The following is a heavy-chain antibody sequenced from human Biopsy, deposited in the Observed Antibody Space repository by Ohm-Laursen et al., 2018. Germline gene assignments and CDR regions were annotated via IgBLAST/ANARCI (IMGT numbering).Heavy chain of an antibody. CDR1: GYPFITYG. V-gene: IGHV1-46*01. CDR2: INPSGSTT. J-gene: IGHJ4*02. CDR3: ARNTGWYGDLYYFDY. D-gene: IGHD6-19*01. Sequence: SVKVSCKASGYPFITYGISWVRQAPGQGLEWMGMINPSGSTTSYPQIFQGRVTMTRDTSKSTVYMELSSLRSADTAVYFCARNTGWYGDLYYFDYWGQGTLVTVSS.